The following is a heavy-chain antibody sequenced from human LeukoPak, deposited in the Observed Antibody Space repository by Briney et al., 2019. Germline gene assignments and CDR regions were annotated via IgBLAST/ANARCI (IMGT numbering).Heavy chain of an antibody. J-gene: IGHJ6*02. CDR1: GGSISSGDYY. Sequence: PSETLSLTCTVSGGSISSGDYYWSWIRQPPGKGLEWIGYIYYSGSTYYNPSLKSRVTISVDKSKNQFSLKLSSVTAADTAVYYCARVKGGITGTNRQEDHETNYYYYGMDVWGQGTTVTVSS. CDR2: IYYSGST. CDR3: ARVKGGITGTNRQEDHETNYYYYGMDV. V-gene: IGHV4-30-4*01. D-gene: IGHD1-7*01.